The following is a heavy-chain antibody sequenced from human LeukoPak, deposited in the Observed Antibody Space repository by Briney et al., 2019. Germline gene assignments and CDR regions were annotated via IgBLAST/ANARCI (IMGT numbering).Heavy chain of an antibody. J-gene: IGHJ6*03. CDR2: IYYSGST. CDR1: GGSISSYY. V-gene: IGHV4-59*01. CDR3: ARSSEGRYYYDSSGSSYYYYYMDV. Sequence: PSETLSLTCTVSGGSISSYYWSWIRQPPGKGLEWIGYIYYSGSTNYNPSLKSRVTISVDTSKNQFSLKLSSVTAADTAVYYCARSSEGRYYYDSSGSSYYYYYMDVWGKGTTVTISS. D-gene: IGHD3-22*01.